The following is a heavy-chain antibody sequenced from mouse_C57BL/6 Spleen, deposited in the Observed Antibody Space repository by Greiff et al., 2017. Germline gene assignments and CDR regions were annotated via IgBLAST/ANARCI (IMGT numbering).Heavy chain of an antibody. CDR3: TRPAQATCY. J-gene: IGHJ2*01. Sequence: VKLMESGAELVRPGASVTLSCKASGYTFTDYEMHWVKQTPVHGLEWIGAIDPETGGTAYNQKFKGKAILTADKSSSTAYMELRSLTSEDSAVYYCTRPAQATCYWGQGTTLTVSS. CDR2: IDPETGGT. D-gene: IGHD3-2*02. V-gene: IGHV1-15*01. CDR1: GYTFTDYE.